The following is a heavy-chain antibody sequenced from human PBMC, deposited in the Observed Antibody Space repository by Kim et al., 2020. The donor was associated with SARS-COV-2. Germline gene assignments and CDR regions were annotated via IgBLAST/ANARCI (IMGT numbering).Heavy chain of an antibody. D-gene: IGHD3-22*01. CDR2: IWYDGSNK. CDR1: GFTFSSYG. CDR3: AKDGSGYYSLYYYYGMDV. Sequence: GGSLRLSCAASGFTFSSYGMHWVRQAPGKGLEWVAVIWYDGSNKYYADSVKGRFTISRDNSKNTLYLQMNSLRAEDTAVYYCAKDGSGYYSLYYYYGMDVWGQGTTVTVSS. J-gene: IGHJ6*02. V-gene: IGHV3-33*06.